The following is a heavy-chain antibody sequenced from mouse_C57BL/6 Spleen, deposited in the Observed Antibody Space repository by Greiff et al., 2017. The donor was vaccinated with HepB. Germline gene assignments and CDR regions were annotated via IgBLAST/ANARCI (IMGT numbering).Heavy chain of an antibody. CDR1: GYTFTSYW. D-gene: IGHD2-4*01. CDR2: IDPSDSET. Sequence: QVQLQQPGAELVRPGSSVKLSCKASGYTFTSYWMHWVKQRPIQGLEWIGNIDPSDSETHYNQKFKDKATLTVDKSSSTAYMQLSSLTSEDSAVYYGARKEGYDDASYWYFDVWGTGTTVTVSS. V-gene: IGHV1-52*01. CDR3: ARKEGYDDASYWYFDV. J-gene: IGHJ1*03.